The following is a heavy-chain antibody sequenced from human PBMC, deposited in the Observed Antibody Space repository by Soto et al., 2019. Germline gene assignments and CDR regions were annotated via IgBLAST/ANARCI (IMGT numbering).Heavy chain of an antibody. Sequence: GGSLRLSCAASGFTLSSNGMHWVRQAPGKGLEWVAFIWYDGSDKYYADSVKGRFTISRDNSKNTLYLQMDSLRAEDTAVYYCAKGEVRGIIPSYFDYWGLGTLVTVSS. CDR2: IWYDGSDK. CDR3: AKGEVRGIIPSYFDY. J-gene: IGHJ4*02. D-gene: IGHD3-10*01. V-gene: IGHV3-30*02. CDR1: GFTLSSNG.